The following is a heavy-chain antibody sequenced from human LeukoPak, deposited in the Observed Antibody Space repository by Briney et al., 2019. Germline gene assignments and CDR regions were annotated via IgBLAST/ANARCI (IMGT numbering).Heavy chain of an antibody. Sequence: GGSLRLSGAASGFTVSGNYMSWVRQAPGRGLEWVSVIYTGGNTYYADSVKGRFTISRDSSKNTLYLQMNSLRGEDTAVYYCARDGRRGPDCNGGGCYFVPGQWGQGTLVTVSS. V-gene: IGHV3-66*01. CDR2: IYTGGNT. CDR3: ARDGRRGPDCNGGGCYFVPGQ. J-gene: IGHJ4*02. D-gene: IGHD2-15*01. CDR1: GFTVSGNY.